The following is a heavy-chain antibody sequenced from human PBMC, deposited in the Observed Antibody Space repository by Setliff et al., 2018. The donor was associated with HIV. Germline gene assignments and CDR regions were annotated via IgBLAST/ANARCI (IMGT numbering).Heavy chain of an antibody. CDR1: GFTFSSYS. CDR3: VRRGEVAGADRHFDS. CDR2: ISPSGSYI. V-gene: IGHV3-21*01. Sequence: PGGSLRLSCAASGFTFSSYSMNWVRQAPGKGLEWVSSISPSGSYIYYADSMKGRFAISRDNAKNTLYLQMDSLRAEDTAVYYCVRRGEVAGADRHFDSWGQGTLVTVSS. D-gene: IGHD6-19*01. J-gene: IGHJ4*02.